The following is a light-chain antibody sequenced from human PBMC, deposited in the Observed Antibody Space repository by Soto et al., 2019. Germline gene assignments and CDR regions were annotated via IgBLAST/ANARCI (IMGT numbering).Light chain of an antibody. CDR3: QKSSNWSYT. Sequence: EIVLTQSPATLSLSPGERATLSCRASQSVSSYLAWYQQKPGQAPRLLIYDASNRATGIPARFSGSGSGTDFTLTISSLEPEDFAVYYCQKSSNWSYTFGQGTKLEIK. V-gene: IGKV3-11*01. CDR2: DAS. J-gene: IGKJ2*01. CDR1: QSVSSY.